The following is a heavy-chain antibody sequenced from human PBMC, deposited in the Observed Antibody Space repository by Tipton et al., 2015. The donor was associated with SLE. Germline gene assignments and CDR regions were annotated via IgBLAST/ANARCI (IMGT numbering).Heavy chain of an antibody. D-gene: IGHD4-11*01. CDR1: GFPFGDYA. V-gene: IGHV3-9*01. Sequence: SLRLSCVGSGFPFGDYAMHWVRQGPGKGLEWVSSVSSDSGHIGYADSVKGRFSISRDYAKSSLYLQMNSLRPEDTALYYCAKDGSNYVGYLDSWGQGTLVTVSS. CDR2: VSSDSGHI. J-gene: IGHJ4*02. CDR3: AKDGSNYVGYLDS.